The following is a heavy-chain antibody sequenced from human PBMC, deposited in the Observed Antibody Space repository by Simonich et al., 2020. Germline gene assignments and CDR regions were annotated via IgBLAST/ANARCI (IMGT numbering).Heavy chain of an antibody. CDR3: ARDFRLQLVEIGTYYYYGMDV. CDR2: ISSSGSTI. CDR1: GFTFSSYE. J-gene: IGHJ6*02. V-gene: IGHV3-48*03. D-gene: IGHD6-6*01. Sequence: EVQLVESGGGLVQPGGSLRLSCAASGFTFSSYEMNWVRQAPGEGLEWVSYISSSGSTIYYADSVKGRVTISRDNAKNSLYLQMNSLRAEDTAVYYCARDFRLQLVEIGTYYYYGMDVWGQGTTVTVSS.